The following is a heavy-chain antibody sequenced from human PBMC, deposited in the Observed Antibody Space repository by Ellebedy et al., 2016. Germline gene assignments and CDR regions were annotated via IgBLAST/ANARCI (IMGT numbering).Heavy chain of an antibody. CDR3: AREGGPDFYYTYMDV. V-gene: IGHV4-61*02. D-gene: IGHD2-15*01. CDR2: IYTSGNT. Sequence: SETLSLXXTVSGDYIKSGAYYWSWIRQSAGKGLEWIGLIYTSGNTIYNPSLKSRVTISVDTSKNRFSLKVTSVTAADTAIYYCAREGGPDFYYTYMDVWGKGTTVTVSS. J-gene: IGHJ6*03. CDR1: GDYIKSGAYY.